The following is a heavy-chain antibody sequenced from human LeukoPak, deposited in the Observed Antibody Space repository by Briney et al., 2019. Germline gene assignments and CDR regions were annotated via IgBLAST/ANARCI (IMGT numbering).Heavy chain of an antibody. CDR3: ARGQRGLPY. V-gene: IGHV4-59*01. D-gene: IGHD3/OR15-3a*01. CDR1: GGSISPYY. J-gene: IGHJ4*02. Sequence: SETLSLTCTVSGGSISPYYRSWVPQPPGKGLEWIGNIYYSGSTDSNPSLKSRVTFSVDTSKNQFSLKLSSVTAADTAMYYCARGQRGLPYWGQGILVTVSS. CDR2: IYYSGST.